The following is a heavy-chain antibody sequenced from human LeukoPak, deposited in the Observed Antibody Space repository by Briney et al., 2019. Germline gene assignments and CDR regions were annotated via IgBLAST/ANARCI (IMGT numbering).Heavy chain of an antibody. CDR1: GFSFSNYA. J-gene: IGHJ4*02. V-gene: IGHV4-34*01. CDR3: ARRFGHERDSSGYRYYFDY. CDR2: INHSGST. D-gene: IGHD3-22*01. Sequence: GSLRLSCAASGFSFSNYAMNWVRQAPGKGLEWIGEINHSGSTNYNPSLKSRVTISVDTSKNQFSLKLSSVTAADTAVYYCARRFGHERDSSGYRYYFDYWGQGTLVTVSS.